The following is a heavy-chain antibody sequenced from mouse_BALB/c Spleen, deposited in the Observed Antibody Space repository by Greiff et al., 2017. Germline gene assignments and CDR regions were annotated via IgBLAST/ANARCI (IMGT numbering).Heavy chain of an antibody. CDR2: IYPYNGGT. D-gene: IGHD2-1*01. Sequence: VQLQQSGPELVKPGASVKISCTASGYTFTDYTMHWVKQSHGKSLEWIGYIYPYNGGTGYNQKFKSKATLTVDNSSSTAYMELRSLTSEDSAVYYCARDYYGNPWFADWGQGTLVTVSA. V-gene: IGHV1S29*02. CDR3: ARDYYGNPWFAD. CDR1: GYTFTDYT. J-gene: IGHJ3*01.